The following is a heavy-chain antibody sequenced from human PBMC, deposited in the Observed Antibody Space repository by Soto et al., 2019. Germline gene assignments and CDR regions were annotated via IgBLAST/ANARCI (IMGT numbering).Heavy chain of an antibody. CDR3: ATKPIDSSGYYFS. J-gene: IGHJ5*02. CDR1: GYTFTSYD. D-gene: IGHD3-22*01. CDR2: FDPEDGET. V-gene: IGHV1-24*01. Sequence: ASVKVSCKASGYTFTSYDINWVRQATGKGLEWMGGFDPEDGETIYAQKFQGRVTMTEDTSTDTAYMELSSLRSEDTAVYYCATKPIDSSGYYFSWGQGTLVTVSS.